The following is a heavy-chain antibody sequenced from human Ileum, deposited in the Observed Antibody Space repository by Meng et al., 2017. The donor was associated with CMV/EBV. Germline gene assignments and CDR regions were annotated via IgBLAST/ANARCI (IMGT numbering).Heavy chain of an antibody. J-gene: IGHJ4*02. D-gene: IGHD7-27*01. V-gene: IGHV1-18*04. CDR2: ISLGNGQT. CDR1: GYTCTDHN. CDR3: ARDVWGFDN. Sequence: QVHLPQSGADVKKPGASVKISCKTSGYTCTDHNIGWVRQAPGQGIEWVGWISLGNGQTVYGHKLQGRVTVTTDTSTNTAYMELRNLRSDDTAMYYCARDVWGFDNWGQGTRVTVSS.